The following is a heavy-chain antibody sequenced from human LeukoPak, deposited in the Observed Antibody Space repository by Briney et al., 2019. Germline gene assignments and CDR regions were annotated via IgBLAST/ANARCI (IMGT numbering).Heavy chain of an antibody. V-gene: IGHV3-7*03. Sequence: PGGSLRLSCAASGFTFNSYWMSWVRQAPGKGLEWVANIKEDGSERNYVDSVKGRFTVSRDNAKKSLYLQMNSLRAEDTAVYYCAGDPGEDYWGQGTLVTVSS. CDR2: IKEDGSER. J-gene: IGHJ4*02. CDR1: GFTFNSYW. D-gene: IGHD3-16*01. CDR3: AGDPGEDY.